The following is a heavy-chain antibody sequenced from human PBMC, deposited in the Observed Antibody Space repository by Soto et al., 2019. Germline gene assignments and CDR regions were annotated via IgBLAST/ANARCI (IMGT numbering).Heavy chain of an antibody. J-gene: IGHJ5*02. D-gene: IGHD2-2*02. CDR1: DGSSTSALYY. CDR2: IYYSGST. V-gene: IGHV4-31*03. CDR3: AREVRYIVVVPAAIKGRNWFDP. Sequence: LSLTSPVSDGSSTSALYYWCWIPQNTCKGAEGFGYIYYSGSTYYNTYLKSRVTISVDTSKNQFSLKLSSVTAADTAVYYCAREVRYIVVVPAAIKGRNWFDPWGQGTLVTVSS.